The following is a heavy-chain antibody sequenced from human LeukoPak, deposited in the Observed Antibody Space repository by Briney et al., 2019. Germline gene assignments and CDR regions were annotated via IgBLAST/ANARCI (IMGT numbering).Heavy chain of an antibody. Sequence: ASVKDSCKASGFSSSSYGFSWVRQAPGQGLQWMGWISAYNGKTNYAQKFQGRVTMTTDTSTTTVYMDLRSLRSDDTAVYFCARGGALTSFDSWGQGTLITVSS. CDR2: ISAYNGKT. V-gene: IGHV1-18*01. J-gene: IGHJ4*02. D-gene: IGHD1-26*01. CDR3: ARGGALTSFDS. CDR1: GFSSSSYG.